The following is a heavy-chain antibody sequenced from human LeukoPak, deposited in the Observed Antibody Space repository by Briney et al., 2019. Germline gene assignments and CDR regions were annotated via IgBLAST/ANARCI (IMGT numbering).Heavy chain of an antibody. Sequence: QSGGSLRLSCAASGFTFSSYAMSWVRQAPGKGLEWVSAISGSGGSTYYADSVKGRFTISRDNSKNTLYLQMNSLRAEDTAVYYCAKEVREYSSSSDDYWGQGTLVTVSS. J-gene: IGHJ4*02. CDR3: AKEVREYSSSSDDY. CDR2: ISGSGGST. V-gene: IGHV3-23*01. D-gene: IGHD6-6*01. CDR1: GFTFSSYA.